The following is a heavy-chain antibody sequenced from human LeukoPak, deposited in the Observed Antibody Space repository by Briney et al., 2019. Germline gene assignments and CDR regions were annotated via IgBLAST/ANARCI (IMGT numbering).Heavy chain of an antibody. D-gene: IGHD2-15*01. CDR2: ISGYNGNT. CDR3: ARPRVAGSFDI. CDR1: GYTFTGYY. V-gene: IGHV1-18*04. J-gene: IGHJ3*02. Sequence: ASVKVSCKASGYTFTGYYMHWVRQAPGQGLEWMGWISGYNGNTNYAQKFQGRVTMITDTSTSTAYMELRSLRSDDTAVYYCARPRVAGSFDIWGQGTMVTVSS.